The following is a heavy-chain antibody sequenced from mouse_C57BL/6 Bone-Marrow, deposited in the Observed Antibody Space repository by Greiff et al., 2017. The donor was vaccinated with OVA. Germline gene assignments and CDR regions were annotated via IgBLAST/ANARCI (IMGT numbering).Heavy chain of an antibody. V-gene: IGHV1-42*01. D-gene: IGHD4-1*01. J-gene: IGHJ3*01. Sequence: VQLKQSGPELVKPGASVKISCKASGYSFTGYYMYWVKQSPEKSLEWIGEINPSTGGTTYNQKFKAKATLTVDKSSSTAYMQLKSLTSEDSAVYYCARGGTSPFAYWGQGTLVTVSA. CDR3: ARGGTSPFAY. CDR1: GYSFTGYY. CDR2: INPSTGGT.